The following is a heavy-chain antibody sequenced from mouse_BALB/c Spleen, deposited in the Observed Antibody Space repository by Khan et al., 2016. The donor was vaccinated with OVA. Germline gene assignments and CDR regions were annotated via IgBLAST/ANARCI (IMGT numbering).Heavy chain of an antibody. V-gene: IGHV9-2-1*01. J-gene: IGHJ4*01. CDR2: TNTETGEP. Sequence: QIQLVQSGPELKKPGETVKLSCKASGYSFTDYSMHRVKQAPGKGLMCMGWTNTETGEPTYTDDFKGRFAISLDTSVSTDYVQINNLKNEDTATYFCATSNPCYPMDYWGQGTTVTVSS. D-gene: IGHD4-1*01. CDR3: ATSNPCYPMDY. CDR1: GYSFTDYS.